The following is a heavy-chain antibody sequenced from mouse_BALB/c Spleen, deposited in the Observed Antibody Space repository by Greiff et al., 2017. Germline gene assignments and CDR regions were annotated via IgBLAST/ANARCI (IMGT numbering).Heavy chain of an antibody. D-gene: IGHD2-10*02. CDR2: ISSGGSYT. CDR1: GFTFSSYA. J-gene: IGHJ4*01. CDR3: ARQYGNPYAMDY. V-gene: IGHV5-9-3*01. Sequence: EVKLVESGGGLVKPGGSLKLSCAASGFTFSSYAMSWVRQTPEKRLEWVATISSGGSYTYYPDSVKGRFTISRDNAKNTLYLQMSSLRSEDTAMYYCARQYGNPYAMDYWGQGTSVTVSS.